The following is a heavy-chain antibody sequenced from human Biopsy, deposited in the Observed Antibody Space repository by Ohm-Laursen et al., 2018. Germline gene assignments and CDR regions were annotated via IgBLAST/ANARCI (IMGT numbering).Heavy chain of an antibody. CDR2: VDDTSTT. CDR1: GFVVTNKD. J-gene: IGHJ6*02. CDR3: AKVAGGYITSLNYSYYYGMDV. Sequence: SLRLSCSASGFVVTNKDMTWARQAPGKGLEWVSLVDDTSTTYYADSVQGRFTISRDNSKNTLYLQMQSLRAEDTAVYYCAKVAGGYITSLNYSYYYGMDVWGQGTTVTVSS. V-gene: IGHV3-53*01. D-gene: IGHD3-22*01.